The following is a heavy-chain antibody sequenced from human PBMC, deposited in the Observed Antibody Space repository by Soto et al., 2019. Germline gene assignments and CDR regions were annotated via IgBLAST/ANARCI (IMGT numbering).Heavy chain of an antibody. CDR1: GFTFSDYW. CDR3: VRSNLGVGDASDI. V-gene: IGHV3-11*01. Sequence: GGSLRLSCAASGFTFSDYWMSWIRQTPGKGLEWVSYISKSGSNLYYADSVKGRFTISRDSAKNSLYLQMNSPRADDTAVYYCVRSNLGVGDASDIWGQGTMVTVSS. CDR2: ISKSGSNL. J-gene: IGHJ3*02. D-gene: IGHD3-16*01.